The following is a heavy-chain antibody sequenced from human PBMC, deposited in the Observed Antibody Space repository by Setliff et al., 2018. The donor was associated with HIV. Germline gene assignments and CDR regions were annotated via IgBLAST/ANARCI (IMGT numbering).Heavy chain of an antibody. Sequence: PSETLSLTCIVSGGSISTYYWSWIRQPAGEGLEWIGRIYPSGSTYYNPSLKSRVTISVDTSKNQFSLKLSSVTAADTAVYYCARGNYGDYLWYFDLWGRGTLVTVSS. J-gene: IGHJ2*01. CDR1: GGSISTYY. V-gene: IGHV4-4*07. CDR2: IYPSGST. D-gene: IGHD4-17*01. CDR3: ARGNYGDYLWYFDL.